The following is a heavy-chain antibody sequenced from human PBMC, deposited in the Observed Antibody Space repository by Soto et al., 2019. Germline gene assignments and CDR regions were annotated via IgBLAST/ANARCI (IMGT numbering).Heavy chain of an antibody. D-gene: IGHD5-18*01. Sequence: EVQLLESGGGLVQPGGSLRLSCAASGFTFSNYAMSWVRQAPGKGLEWVSGISGSGGSTYYPDSVKGRFTISRDNSKNTVYLHMNSLRAEDTALYYCANGGDSYVTLAYWGQGTLVTVSS. J-gene: IGHJ4*02. CDR3: ANGGDSYVTLAY. CDR1: GFTFSNYA. CDR2: ISGSGGST. V-gene: IGHV3-23*01.